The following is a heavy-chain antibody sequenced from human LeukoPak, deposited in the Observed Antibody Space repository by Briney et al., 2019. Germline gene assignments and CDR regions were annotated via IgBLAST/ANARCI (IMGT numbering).Heavy chain of an antibody. V-gene: IGHV3-9*01. CDR1: GFTFDDYA. CDR3: AKGPSYYFDY. J-gene: IGHJ4*02. Sequence: GGSLRLSCAASGFTFDDYAMHWVRQAPGKGLEWVSGISWNSGSIGYADSEKGRFTISRDNAKNSLYLQMNSLRAEDTALYYCAKGPSYYFDYWGQGTLVTVSS. CDR2: ISWNSGSI.